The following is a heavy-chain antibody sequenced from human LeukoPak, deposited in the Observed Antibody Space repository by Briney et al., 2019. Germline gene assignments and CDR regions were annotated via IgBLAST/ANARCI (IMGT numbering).Heavy chain of an antibody. CDR2: FDPEDGET. J-gene: IGHJ3*02. CDR1: GYTLTELS. CDR3: ATKGDYGDYTSDDFDI. D-gene: IGHD4-17*01. Sequence: GASVKVSCKVSGYTLTELSMHWVRQAPGKGLEWMGGFDPEDGETIYAQKFQGRVTMTEDTSTDTAYMELSSLRSEDTAAYYCATKGDYGDYTSDDFDIWGQGTMVTVSS. V-gene: IGHV1-24*01.